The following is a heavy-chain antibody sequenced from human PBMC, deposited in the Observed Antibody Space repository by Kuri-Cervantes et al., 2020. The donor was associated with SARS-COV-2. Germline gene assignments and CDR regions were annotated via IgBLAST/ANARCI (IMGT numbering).Heavy chain of an antibody. J-gene: IGHJ3*02. V-gene: IGHV4-39*07. CDR3: ARALKGQIDAFDI. Sequence: SETLSLTCTVSGGSISSGGYYWGWIRQPPGKGQEWIGSIYHSGSTYYNPYLKSRVTISVDTSKTQFSLRLSSLTAADTAVYYCARALKGQIDAFDIWGQGTMVTVSS. CDR1: GGSISSGGYY. CDR2: IYHSGST.